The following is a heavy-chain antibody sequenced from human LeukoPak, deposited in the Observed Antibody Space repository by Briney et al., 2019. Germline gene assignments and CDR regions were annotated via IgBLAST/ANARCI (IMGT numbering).Heavy chain of an antibody. J-gene: IGHJ4*02. CDR1: GYTFTGYY. D-gene: IGHD3-16*01. V-gene: IGHV1-2*04. Sequence: GASVKVSCKASGYTFTGYYMHWVRQAPGQGLEWMGWINPNRGGTNYAQKFQGWVTMTRDTSISTAYMELSRLRSDDTAVYYCARDYDYVWGSPYYFDYWGQGTLVTVSS. CDR2: INPNRGGT. CDR3: ARDYDYVWGSPYYFDY.